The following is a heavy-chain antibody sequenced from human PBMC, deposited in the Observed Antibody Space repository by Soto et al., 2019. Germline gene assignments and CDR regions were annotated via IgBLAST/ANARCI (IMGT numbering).Heavy chain of an antibody. D-gene: IGHD3-3*01. Sequence: GGSLRLSCAASGFTFSSYSMNWVRQAPGKGLEWVSSISSSSSYIYYADSVKGRFTISRDNAKNSLYLRMNSLRAEDTAVYYCARDPPAIFGVVISNYFDYWGQGTLVTVSS. CDR3: ARDPPAIFGVVISNYFDY. V-gene: IGHV3-21*01. CDR1: GFTFSSYS. CDR2: ISSSSSYI. J-gene: IGHJ4*02.